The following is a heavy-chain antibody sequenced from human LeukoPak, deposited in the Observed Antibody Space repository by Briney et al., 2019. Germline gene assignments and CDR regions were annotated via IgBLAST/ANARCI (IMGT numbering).Heavy chain of an antibody. CDR1: GFTFSSYA. J-gene: IGHJ4*02. CDR2: IRSKAYGGTS. CDR3: TSEVPFDGRYYDKGY. V-gene: IGHV3-49*03. Sequence: PGRSLRLSCAASGFTFSSYAMNWFRQAPGKGLEWVGFIRSKAYGGTSEYAASVKGRFTISRDDSNSIAYLQMNSLKTEDTAVYYCTSEVPFDGRYYDKGYWGQGTLVTVSS. D-gene: IGHD3-22*01.